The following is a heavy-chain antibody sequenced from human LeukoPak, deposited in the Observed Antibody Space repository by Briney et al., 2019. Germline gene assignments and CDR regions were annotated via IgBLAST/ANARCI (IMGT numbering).Heavy chain of an antibody. CDR2: IRSKVNNYAT. CDR3: TRRSGDDSRGYYDY. CDR1: GFTFSGSA. V-gene: IGHV3-73*01. D-gene: IGHD3-22*01. Sequence: GGSPRLSCAASGFTFSGSAMHWVRQASGKGLEWVGRIRSKVNNYATAYAASVKGRFTISRDESKNTAYLQMNSLKTEDTAVYYCTRRSGDDSRGYYDYWGQGTLVTVSS. J-gene: IGHJ4*02.